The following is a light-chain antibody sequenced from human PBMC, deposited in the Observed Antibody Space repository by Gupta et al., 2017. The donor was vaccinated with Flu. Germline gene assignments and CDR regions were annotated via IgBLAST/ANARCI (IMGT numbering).Light chain of an antibody. J-gene: IGKJ1*01. CDR3: LQYKRYWT. V-gene: IGKV1-5*03. Sequence: DIQMTHSPSTLPASVGDRVTITCRASQSINNRLAWYQQKPGKAPKVLIYEASNLGSGVPSRFSGSGSGTDFTLTISSLQPDDCTTYYYLQYKRYWTFGQGTKVEIK. CDR1: QSINNR. CDR2: EAS.